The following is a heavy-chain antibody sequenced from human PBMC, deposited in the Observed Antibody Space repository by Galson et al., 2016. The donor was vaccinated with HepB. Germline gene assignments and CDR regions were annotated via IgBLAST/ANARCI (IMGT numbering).Heavy chain of an antibody. D-gene: IGHD5/OR15-5a*01. Sequence: RLSCAASGFTLSPHGMHWVRQAPGKGLEWVAIIWYDGNSKFYANSVKGRITISRDHSKNTLYLHMNSLRAEETAVYYCATARGAASVSGFFDFWGQGTLVTVSS. V-gene: IGHV3-33*03. CDR1: GFTLSPHG. CDR2: IWYDGNSK. J-gene: IGHJ4*02. CDR3: ATARGAASVSGFFDF.